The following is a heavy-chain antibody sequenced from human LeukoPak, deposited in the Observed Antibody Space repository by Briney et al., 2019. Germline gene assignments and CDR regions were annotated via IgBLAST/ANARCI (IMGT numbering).Heavy chain of an antibody. V-gene: IGHV1-69*05. CDR3: AREVGYLLGEYRLGF. CDR2: IIPIFGTA. D-gene: IGHD3-10*01. J-gene: IGHJ4*02. CDR1: GGTFSSYA. Sequence: SVKVSCKASGGTFSSYAISWVRQAPGQGLEWMGGIIPIFGTANYAQKFQGRVTMTRDTSISTAYMEVSRLRFDDTAMYYWAREVGYLLGEYRLGFWGPGTLVTVSS.